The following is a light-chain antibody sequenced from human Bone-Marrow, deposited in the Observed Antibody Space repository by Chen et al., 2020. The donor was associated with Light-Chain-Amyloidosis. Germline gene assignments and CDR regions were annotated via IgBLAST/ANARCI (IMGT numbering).Light chain of an antibody. J-gene: IGLJ1*01. CDR3: SSYTITNTLV. V-gene: IGLV2-14*01. CDR1: SSDVGGDKH. CDR2: EVT. Sequence: QSALTQPASVSGSPGQSITISCTGTSSDVGGDKHVSWYQQHPDKAPKLMIYEVTNRPSWVPDRFSASKSDNTASLTISGLQTEDEADYFCSSYTITNTLVFGSGTRVTVL.